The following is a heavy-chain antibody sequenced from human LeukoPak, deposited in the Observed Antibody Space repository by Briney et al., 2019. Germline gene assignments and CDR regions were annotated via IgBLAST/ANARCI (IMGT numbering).Heavy chain of an antibody. Sequence: GGSLRLSCAASGFTVSSNYMTWVRQAPGKGLEWVSIIYSGGTTYYADSVKGRFTISRDNSKNTLYLQMNTLRAADTAVYYCARAVWGSHFDYWGQGTLVTVSS. CDR2: IYSGGTT. J-gene: IGHJ4*02. CDR3: ARAVWGSHFDY. CDR1: GFTVSSNY. D-gene: IGHD7-27*01. V-gene: IGHV3-66*01.